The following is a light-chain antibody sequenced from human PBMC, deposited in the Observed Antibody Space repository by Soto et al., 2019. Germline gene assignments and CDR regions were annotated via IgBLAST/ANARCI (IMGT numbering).Light chain of an antibody. CDR3: QQTYSTQWT. Sequence: DIQMTQSPSSLSASVGDRVTITCRASQSISSYLNWYQQKPGKAPKLLISGASTLQGGVPSRFSGSVSGTEFALTISSLQPGDLATYFCQQTYSTQWTFAQGTKVDI. J-gene: IGKJ1*01. CDR1: QSISSY. CDR2: GAS. V-gene: IGKV1-39*01.